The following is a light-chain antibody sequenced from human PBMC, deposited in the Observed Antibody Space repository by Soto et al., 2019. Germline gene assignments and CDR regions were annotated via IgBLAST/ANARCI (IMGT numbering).Light chain of an antibody. CDR1: QSVSSS. Sequence: EIVLTQSPATLSLSPGESATLSCRASQSVSSSLAWYQQKPGQAPRLLIYDASNRATGIPARFSGSGSGTDFTLTISSLEPEDFAVYYCQQRSNWPSFGQGTKLEIK. J-gene: IGKJ2*01. CDR3: QQRSNWPS. V-gene: IGKV3-11*01. CDR2: DAS.